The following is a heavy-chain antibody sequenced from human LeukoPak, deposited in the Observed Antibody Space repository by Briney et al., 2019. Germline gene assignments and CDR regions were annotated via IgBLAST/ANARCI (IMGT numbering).Heavy chain of an antibody. D-gene: IGHD2-15*01. Sequence: GESLKISCKGSGYSFTSYWIGWVRRMPGKGLEWMGIIYPGDSDTRYSPSFQGQVTISADKSISTAYLQWSSLKAPDTAMYYCARVWYGCSGGSCYSEGLDYWGQGTLVTVSS. CDR3: ARVWYGCSGGSCYSEGLDY. CDR2: IYPGDSDT. CDR1: GYSFTSYW. V-gene: IGHV5-51*01. J-gene: IGHJ4*02.